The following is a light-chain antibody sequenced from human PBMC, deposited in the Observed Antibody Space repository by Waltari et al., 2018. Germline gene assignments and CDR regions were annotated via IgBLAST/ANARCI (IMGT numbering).Light chain of an antibody. Sequence: QSALTQPASVSGSPGQSITISCTGTSSDVGGYNYVSWYQQHPGKAPKLMIYDVSKRPAGVSNRFSGSKPGNTASLTISALQAEDEADYYCSSYTGSSTSYGVFGGGTKLTVL. V-gene: IGLV2-14*01. CDR3: SSYTGSSTSYGV. CDR1: SSDVGGYNY. J-gene: IGLJ2*01. CDR2: DVS.